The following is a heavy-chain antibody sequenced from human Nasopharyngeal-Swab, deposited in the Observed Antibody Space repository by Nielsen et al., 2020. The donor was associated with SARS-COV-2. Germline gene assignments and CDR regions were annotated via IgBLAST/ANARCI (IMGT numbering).Heavy chain of an antibody. CDR3: TRDIKRYFDWLLPSCNYYCMDI. Sequence: SWAAGGIIFSSYSRQWGRQARGRGLGRGAVISYDGSNKYYADSVEGRSTISRDNPKNTLYLQMNSLTAEDTAVYYCTRDIKRYFDWLLPSCNYYCMDIWGQGTSVTVSS. V-gene: IGHV3-30*03. CDR1: GIIFSSYS. D-gene: IGHD3-9*01. CDR2: ISYDGSNK. J-gene: IGHJ6*02.